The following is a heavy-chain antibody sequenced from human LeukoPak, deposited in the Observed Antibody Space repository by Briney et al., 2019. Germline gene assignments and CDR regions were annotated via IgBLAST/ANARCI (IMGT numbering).Heavy chain of an antibody. D-gene: IGHD4-17*01. CDR1: GGTLISYA. Sequence: SVKVSCKASGGTLISYAISWVRQAPGQGLEWKGRISPIFGTANYAQKFQGRVTITTDESTSTAYMELSSLRSEDTAVYYCARSYYGDYYMDVWGKGTTVTVSS. CDR2: ISPIFGTA. CDR3: ARSYYGDYYMDV. V-gene: IGHV1-69*05. J-gene: IGHJ6*03.